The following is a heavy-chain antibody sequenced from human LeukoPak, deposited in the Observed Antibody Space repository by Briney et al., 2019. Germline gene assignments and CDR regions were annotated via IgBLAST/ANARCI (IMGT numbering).Heavy chain of an antibody. D-gene: IGHD3-9*01. CDR3: AKDLGSDSMRYYDILPFDP. J-gene: IGHJ5*02. V-gene: IGHV3-30*02. CDR1: GFTFSSYG. CDR2: IRYDGSNK. Sequence: GGSLRLSCAASGFTFSSYGIHWVRQAPGKGLEWVGFIRYDGSNKYYADSVKGRFTISRDNSKNTLYLQMNSLRAEDTAVYYCAKDLGSDSMRYYDILPFDPWGQGTLVTVSS.